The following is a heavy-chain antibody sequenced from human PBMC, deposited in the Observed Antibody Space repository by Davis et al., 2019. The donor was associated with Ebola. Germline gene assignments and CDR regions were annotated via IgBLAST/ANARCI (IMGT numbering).Heavy chain of an antibody. CDR3: AKCSGGSCYNPTDY. CDR1: GFTFSSYA. D-gene: IGHD2-15*01. Sequence: GESLKISCAASGFTFSSYAMSWVRQAPGKGLEWVSGISGGGDGIYYADSVKGRFTISRDNSKNTLYLQMNSLRVEDTAVYYCAKCSGGSCYNPTDYWGQGTLVIVSS. J-gene: IGHJ4*02. V-gene: IGHV3-23*01. CDR2: ISGGGDGI.